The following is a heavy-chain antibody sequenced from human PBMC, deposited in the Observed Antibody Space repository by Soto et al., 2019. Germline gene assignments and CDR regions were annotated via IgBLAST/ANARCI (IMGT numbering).Heavy chain of an antibody. J-gene: IGHJ6*03. CDR1: GYTFTSYD. V-gene: IGHV1-8*01. CDR2: MNPNSGNT. Sequence: ASVKVSCKASGYTFTSYDINWVRQATGQGLEWMGWMNPNSGNTGYAQKFQGRVTMTRNTSISTAYMELSSLRSEDTAVYYCASPLSWGSRSWDYYYMDVWGKGTTVTVSS. CDR3: ASPLSWGSRSWDYYYMDV. D-gene: IGHD3-16*01.